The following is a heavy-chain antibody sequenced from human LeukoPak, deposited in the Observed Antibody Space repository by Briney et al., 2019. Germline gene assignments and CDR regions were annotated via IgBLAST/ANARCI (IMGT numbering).Heavy chain of an antibody. CDR2: IYTSGST. J-gene: IGHJ6*03. CDR1: GGSISSYY. Sequence: SETLPLTCTVSGGSISSYYWSWIRQPAGKGLEWIGRIYTSGSTNYNPSLKSRVTMSVDTSKNQFSLKLSSVTAADTAVYYCARGYFWSGPVEYYMDVWGKGTTVTVSS. CDR3: ARGYFWSGPVEYYMDV. V-gene: IGHV4-4*07. D-gene: IGHD3-3*01.